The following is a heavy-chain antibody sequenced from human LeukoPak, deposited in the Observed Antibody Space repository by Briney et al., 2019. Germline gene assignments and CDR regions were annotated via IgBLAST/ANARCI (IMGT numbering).Heavy chain of an antibody. J-gene: IGHJ2*01. D-gene: IGHD6-13*01. CDR2: IWYDGSTK. CDR3: AKDRITAAGTWYYDL. CDR1: GFTFSNYG. Sequence: GGSLRLSCAASGFTFSNYGIHWVRQAPGKGLEWVALIWYDGSTKHYADSVKGLFTISRDNSKNTVYLQMNSLRADDAAVYYCAKDRITAAGTWYYDLWGRGTLVTVSS. V-gene: IGHV3-33*06.